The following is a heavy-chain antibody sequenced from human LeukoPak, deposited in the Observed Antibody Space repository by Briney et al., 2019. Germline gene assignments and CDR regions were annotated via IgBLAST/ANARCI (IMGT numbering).Heavy chain of an antibody. D-gene: IGHD6-13*01. CDR2: IYTSGST. J-gene: IGHJ4*02. Sequence: SETLSLTCTVSGGSISSYYWSWIRQPPGKGLEWIGYIYTSGSTNYNPSLKSRVTISVDTSKNQFSLKLSSVTAADTAVYYCAKGRAWAAAGSFDYWGQGTLVTVSS. CDR3: AKGRAWAAAGSFDY. V-gene: IGHV4-4*09. CDR1: GGSISSYY.